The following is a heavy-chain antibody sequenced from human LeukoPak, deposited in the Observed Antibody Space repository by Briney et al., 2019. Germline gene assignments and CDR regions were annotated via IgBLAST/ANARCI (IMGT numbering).Heavy chain of an antibody. CDR3: AKAGCSSTSCYGNWFDP. D-gene: IGHD2-2*01. V-gene: IGHV3-9*03. CDR2: ISWNSGSI. Sequence: RAGGSLRLSCAASGFTFDDYAMHWVRQAPGKGLEWVSGISWNSGSIGYADSVKGRFTISRDNAKNSLYLQMNSLRAEDMALYYCAKAGCSSTSCYGNWFDPWGQGTLVTVSS. J-gene: IGHJ5*02. CDR1: GFTFDDYA.